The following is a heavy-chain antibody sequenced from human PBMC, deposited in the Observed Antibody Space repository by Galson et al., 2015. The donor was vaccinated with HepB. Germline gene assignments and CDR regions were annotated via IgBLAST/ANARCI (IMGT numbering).Heavy chain of an antibody. Sequence: SLRLSCAASGFTFSDYYMSWIRQAPGKGLEWVSYISSSSSYTNYADSVKGRFTISRDNAKNSLYLQMNSLRAEDTAVYYCAREGWDYGGNSRCNWFDPWGQGTLVTVSS. CDR1: GFTFSDYY. J-gene: IGHJ5*02. CDR2: ISSSSSYT. D-gene: IGHD4-23*01. CDR3: AREGWDYGGNSRCNWFDP. V-gene: IGHV3-11*06.